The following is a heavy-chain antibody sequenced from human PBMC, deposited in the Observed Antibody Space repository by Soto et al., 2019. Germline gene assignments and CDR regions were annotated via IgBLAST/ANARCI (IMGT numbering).Heavy chain of an antibody. J-gene: IGHJ4*02. CDR3: ALAAAGTGLFDY. D-gene: IGHD6-13*01. CDR2: IYYSGNT. V-gene: IGHV4-59*01. Sequence: SETLSLTCTVSGGSISPYYWTWIRQPPGKGLEWIGYIYYSGNTNYNPSLKSRVTISVDTSKNQFSLKLSSVTAADTAVYYCALAAAGTGLFDYWGQGTLVTVSS. CDR1: GGSISPYY.